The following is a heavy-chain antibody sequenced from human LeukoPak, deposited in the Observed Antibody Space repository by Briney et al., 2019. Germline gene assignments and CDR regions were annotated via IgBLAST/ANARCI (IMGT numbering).Heavy chain of an antibody. D-gene: IGHD2-2*01. J-gene: IGHJ6*02. Sequence: KTSQTLSLICTVSGGSISSGSYYWSWIRQPAGKGLEWIGRIYTSGSTNYNPSLKSRVTISVDTSKNQFSLKLSSVTAADTAVYYCAGLLLSGEYYYYYGMDVWGQGTTVTVSS. CDR1: GGSISSGSYY. V-gene: IGHV4-61*02. CDR3: AGLLLSGEYYYYYGMDV. CDR2: IYTSGST.